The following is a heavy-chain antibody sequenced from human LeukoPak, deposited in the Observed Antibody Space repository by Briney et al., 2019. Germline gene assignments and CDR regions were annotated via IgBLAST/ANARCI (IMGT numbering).Heavy chain of an antibody. Sequence: SVKVSCKASGYTFTSYDINWVRQATGQGLEWMGGIIPMYGTPNYAQKLQGRVTITADKSTSTAYMELSSLRYEDTAVYYCARAHDSSGFQAYWGHGTLVTVSS. CDR2: IIPMYGTP. CDR3: ARAHDSSGFQAY. J-gene: IGHJ4*01. CDR1: GYTFTSYD. D-gene: IGHD3-22*01. V-gene: IGHV1-69*06.